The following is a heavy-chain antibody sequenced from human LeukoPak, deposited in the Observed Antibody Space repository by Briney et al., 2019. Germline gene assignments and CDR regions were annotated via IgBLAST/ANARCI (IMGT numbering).Heavy chain of an antibody. Sequence: GESLRISCKGSGYSFTSSWITWVRQMPGKGLEWMGRIDPSDSYTNYSPSFQCHVTISVDKSISTAYLQWSSLKASDTAMYYCARRDRYSWYSFDYWGQGTLVTVSS. CDR3: ARRDRYSWYSFDY. J-gene: IGHJ4*02. V-gene: IGHV5-10-1*01. CDR1: GYSFTSSW. D-gene: IGHD6-13*01. CDR2: IDPSDSYT.